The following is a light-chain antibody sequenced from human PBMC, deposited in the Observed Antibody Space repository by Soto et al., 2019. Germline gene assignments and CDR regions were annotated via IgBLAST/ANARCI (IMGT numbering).Light chain of an antibody. J-gene: IGKJ1*01. CDR1: LRINNY. V-gene: IGKV1-39*01. CDR3: QQSHGFPRT. Sequence: DIQMTQSPSSLSASVGDRVTITCRASLRINNYLNWYQQKPGNAPQLLIYAASNLHSGVPSRFSGSGFGTDFNLAISSLHPEDFATYFCQQSHGFPRTFGQGKKVESK. CDR2: AAS.